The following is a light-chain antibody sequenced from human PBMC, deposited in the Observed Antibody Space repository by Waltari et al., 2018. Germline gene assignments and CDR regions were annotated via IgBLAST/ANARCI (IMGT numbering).Light chain of an antibody. V-gene: IGLV1-40*01. CDR1: SPNIGANPD. CDR2: GNN. J-gene: IGLJ2*01. CDR3: QSYDSSLIASV. Sequence: QSGLTQPPSVSGAPGQSVTIPCTGTSPNIGANPDVPWYQVLPGTAPTLLTFGNNHRPAGVPDRFSGSKSGTSASLAITGLQAEDEADYYCQSYDSSLIASVFGGGTKLTVL.